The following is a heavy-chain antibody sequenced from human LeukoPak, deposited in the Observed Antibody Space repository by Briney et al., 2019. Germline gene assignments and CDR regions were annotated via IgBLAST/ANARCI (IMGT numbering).Heavy chain of an antibody. Sequence: GGSLRLSCAASGFTFSNSWMSWVRQAPGKGLEWIGRIKSKTDGGTTDYAAPVKGRFTISRDDSKNMLFLQMNSLKTEDTAVYYCTTIKLGTFDYWGQGILVTVSS. D-gene: IGHD3-3*02. CDR2: IKSKTDGGTT. J-gene: IGHJ4*02. CDR1: GFTFSNSW. V-gene: IGHV3-15*01. CDR3: TTIKLGTFDY.